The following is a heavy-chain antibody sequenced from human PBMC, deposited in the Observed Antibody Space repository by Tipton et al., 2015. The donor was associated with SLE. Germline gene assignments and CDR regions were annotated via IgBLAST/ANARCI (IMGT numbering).Heavy chain of an antibody. Sequence: TLSLTCTVSGGSISSHYWCWIRQPPGKVLEWIGYIYYSGSTNYNPSLKSRVTISVDTSKNQFSLKLSSVTAADTAVYYCARAEWEPLTGFDYWGQGTLVTVSS. D-gene: IGHD1-26*01. CDR1: GGSISSHY. J-gene: IGHJ4*02. CDR2: IYYSGST. V-gene: IGHV4-59*11. CDR3: ARAEWEPLTGFDY.